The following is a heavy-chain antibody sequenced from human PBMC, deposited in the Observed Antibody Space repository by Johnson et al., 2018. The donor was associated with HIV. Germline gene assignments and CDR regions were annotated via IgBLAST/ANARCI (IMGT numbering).Heavy chain of an antibody. CDR3: AKGASGSQRRGAFHI. J-gene: IGHJ3*02. D-gene: IGHD1-26*01. Sequence: QMQLVESGGGVVQPGRSLRLSCAASGFNFSNYGMYWVRQAPGKGLEWVAVIWYDCSNKYYANSVKGRFIISRDNSKNTLYLQMNSLRAEDTAVYYCAKGASGSQRRGAFHIWGQGTMVTVSS. CDR2: IWYDCSNK. V-gene: IGHV3-33*06. CDR1: GFNFSNYG.